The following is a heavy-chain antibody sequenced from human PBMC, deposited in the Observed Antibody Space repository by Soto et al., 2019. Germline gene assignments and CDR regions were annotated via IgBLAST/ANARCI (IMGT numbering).Heavy chain of an antibody. V-gene: IGHV1-69*12. Sequence: QVQLVQSGAEVKKPGSSVKVSCKASGGTFSSYAISWVRQAPGQGLEWMGGIIPIFGTANYAQKFQGRVTMTADESTSTAYMELSSLRSEDTAVYYCASSSRLGELDNPPIDYWGQGTLVTVSS. J-gene: IGHJ4*02. D-gene: IGHD3-10*01. CDR1: GGTFSSYA. CDR3: ASSSRLGELDNPPIDY. CDR2: IIPIFGTA.